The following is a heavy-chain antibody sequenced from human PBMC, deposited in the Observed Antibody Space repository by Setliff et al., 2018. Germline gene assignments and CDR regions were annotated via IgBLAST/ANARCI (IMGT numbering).Heavy chain of an antibody. D-gene: IGHD1-26*01. CDR2: IIPMFGT. J-gene: IGHJ4*02. CDR3: ARMDVGSYSLSFDY. Sequence: EASVKVSCKASGYTFTSYGISWVRQAPGQGLEWMGWIIPMFGTNYAQKFQGRVTITADESTSTAYMELSSLRSEDTAVYYCARMDVGSYSLSFDYWGQGALVTVSS. CDR1: GYTFTSYG. V-gene: IGHV1-69*13.